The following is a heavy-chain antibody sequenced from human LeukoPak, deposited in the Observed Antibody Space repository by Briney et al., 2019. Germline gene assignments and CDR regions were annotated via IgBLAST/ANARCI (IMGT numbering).Heavy chain of an antibody. CDR1: GFTFGSYV. J-gene: IGHJ4*02. CDR2: ISYDGSNK. CDR3: ARDFDSSGLPIDY. Sequence: GGSLRLSCAASGFTFGSYVMHWVRQAPGKGLEWVAVISYDGSNKYYADSVKGRFTISRDNSKNTLYLQMNSLRAEDTAVYYCARDFDSSGLPIDYWGQGTLVTVSS. V-gene: IGHV3-30*04. D-gene: IGHD3-22*01.